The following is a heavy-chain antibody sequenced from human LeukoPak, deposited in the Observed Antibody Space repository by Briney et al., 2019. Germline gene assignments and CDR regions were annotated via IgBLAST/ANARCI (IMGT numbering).Heavy chain of an antibody. CDR2: ISGSGGSI. D-gene: IGHD1-1*01. CDR3: AKDLSYNYGATKDY. Sequence: GGSLRLSCAASGFTFSSYAMSWVRQAPGKGLEWVSGISGSGGSIYYADSVKGRFTISRDNSKNTLYLHMNSLRAEDTAVYYCAKDLSYNYGATKDYWGQGTLVTVSS. V-gene: IGHV3-23*01. CDR1: GFTFSSYA. J-gene: IGHJ4*02.